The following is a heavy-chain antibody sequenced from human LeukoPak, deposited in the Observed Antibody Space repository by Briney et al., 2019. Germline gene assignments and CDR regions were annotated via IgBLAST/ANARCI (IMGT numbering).Heavy chain of an antibody. CDR2: IHYSGST. D-gene: IGHD2-21*01. Sequence: SETLSLTCIVSGGSLSSTTYYWGWIRQPPGKWLEWLGSIHYSGSTYYNPSLKSRVTISVDTSKNHFSLKLGSVTAADTAVYYCARIAIEWFDPWGQGTLVTVSS. CDR3: ARIAIEWFDP. J-gene: IGHJ5*02. V-gene: IGHV4-39*02. CDR1: GGSLSSTTYY.